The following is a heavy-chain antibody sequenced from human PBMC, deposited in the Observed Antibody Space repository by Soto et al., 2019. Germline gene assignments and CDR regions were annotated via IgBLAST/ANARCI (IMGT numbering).Heavy chain of an antibody. Sequence: GGSLRLSCAASGFTFSYHAMHWVRQAPGKGPQWVALISHDEDIKYYTDSVKGRFTISRDNSKNTLFLQMNSLSPEDTAVYYCARDRVYYHGSGELALWGQGTLVTVSS. CDR1: GFTFSYHA. CDR3: ARDRVYYHGSGELAL. V-gene: IGHV3-30-3*01. J-gene: IGHJ4*02. D-gene: IGHD3-10*01. CDR2: ISHDEDIK.